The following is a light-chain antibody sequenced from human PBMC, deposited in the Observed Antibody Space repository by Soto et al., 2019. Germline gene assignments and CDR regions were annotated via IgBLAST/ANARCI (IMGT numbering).Light chain of an antibody. CDR2: EVT. Sequence: QSALTQPPSASGSPGQSVTISCTGSSSDVGGYDYVSWYQQYPGKAPKLIIYEVTKRPSGVPDRFSGSKSGNTASLTVSGLQAEDEADYYCSSYAGTSNPFGGGPKLTVL. V-gene: IGLV2-8*01. CDR1: SSDVGGYDY. CDR3: SSYAGTSNP. J-gene: IGLJ2*01.